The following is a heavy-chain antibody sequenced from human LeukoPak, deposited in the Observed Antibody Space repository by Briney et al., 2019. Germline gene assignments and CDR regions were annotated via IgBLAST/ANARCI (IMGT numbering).Heavy chain of an antibody. D-gene: IGHD2-21*02. V-gene: IGHV3-48*04. CDR2: ISSSGSII. CDR1: GFTFRSYS. Sequence: GGSLRLSCAASGFTFRSYSMNWVRQAPGKGLEWVSYISSSGSIIYYADSVKGRFTISRDNAKNSLYLQMNSLRAEDTAVYYCASGDCYSCDYHYYMDVWGKGTTVTISS. J-gene: IGHJ6*03. CDR3: ASGDCYSCDYHYYMDV.